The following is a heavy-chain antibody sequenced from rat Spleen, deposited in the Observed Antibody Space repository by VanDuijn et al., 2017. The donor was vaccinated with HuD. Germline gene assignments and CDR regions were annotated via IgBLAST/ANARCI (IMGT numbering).Heavy chain of an antibody. CDR1: GFTFSNYD. D-gene: IGHD5-1*01. V-gene: IGHV5-25*01. Sequence: EVRLVESGGGLVQPGRSMKLSCAASGFTFSNYDMAWVRQAPKKGLEWVAYISFDGRRTYYRDSVKGRFTISRDNAKNTLYLQMDSLRSEDTATYYCASRTGNWFAYWGQGTLVTVSS. CDR2: ISFDGRRT. J-gene: IGHJ3*01. CDR3: ASRTGNWFAY.